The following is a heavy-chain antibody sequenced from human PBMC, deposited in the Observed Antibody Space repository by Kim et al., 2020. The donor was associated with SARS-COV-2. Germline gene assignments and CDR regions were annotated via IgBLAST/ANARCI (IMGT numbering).Heavy chain of an antibody. CDR2: IYANGST. J-gene: IGHJ4*02. V-gene: IGHV3-53*01. Sequence: GGSLRLSCAASGFTVSTNYITWVRQAPGRGLEWLSVIYANGSTYYADSVKGRFSISRDSSKNMVYLQMDSLRAEDTAVYFCARQGYWSGLDYWGQGTLVTVSS. D-gene: IGHD2-15*01. CDR1: GFTVSTNY. CDR3: ARQGYWSGLDY.